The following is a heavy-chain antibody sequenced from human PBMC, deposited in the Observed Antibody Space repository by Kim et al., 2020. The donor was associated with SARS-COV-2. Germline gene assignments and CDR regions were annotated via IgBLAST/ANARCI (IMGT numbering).Heavy chain of an antibody. CDR2: FDPEDGET. Sequence: ASVKVSCKVSGYTLTELSMHWVRQAPGKGLEWMGGFDPEDGETIYAQKFQGRVTMTEDTSTDTAYMELSSLRPEDTAMYYCATGRVAGPPAWFDPWGQGTLVTVSS. CDR1: GYTLTELS. J-gene: IGHJ5*02. CDR3: ATGRVAGPPAWFDP. V-gene: IGHV1-24*01. D-gene: IGHD2-15*01.